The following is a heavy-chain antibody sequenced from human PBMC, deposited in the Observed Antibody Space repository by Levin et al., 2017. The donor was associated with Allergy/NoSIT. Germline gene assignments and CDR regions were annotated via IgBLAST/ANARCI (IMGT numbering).Heavy chain of an antibody. CDR3: VREIAEEGT. D-gene: IGHD1-1*01. J-gene: IGHJ4*02. CDR2: ISDDGSSE. V-gene: IGHV3-30-3*01. Sequence: RAGGSLRLSCAASGFTFSNYAMHWVRQAPGKGLEWVGVISDDGSSEFYIDSVKGRFTISRDNSKNRLYLQMDSLRAEDTALYYCVREIAEEGTWGQGTLVIVSS. CDR1: GFTFSNYA.